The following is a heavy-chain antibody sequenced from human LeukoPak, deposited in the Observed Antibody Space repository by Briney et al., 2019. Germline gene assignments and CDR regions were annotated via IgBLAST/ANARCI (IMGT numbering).Heavy chain of an antibody. D-gene: IGHD6-13*01. CDR2: INSDGSST. CDR1: GFTFSSYW. J-gene: IGHJ6*03. CDR3: ARESLAAAGTRGIYYYYYYMDV. V-gene: IGHV3-74*01. Sequence: PGRSLRLSCAASGFTFSSYWMHWVRQAPGKGLVWVSRINSDGSSTSYADSVKGRFTISRDNAKNTLYLQMNSLRAEDTAVYYCARESLAAAGTRGIYYYYYYMDVWGKGTTVTVSS.